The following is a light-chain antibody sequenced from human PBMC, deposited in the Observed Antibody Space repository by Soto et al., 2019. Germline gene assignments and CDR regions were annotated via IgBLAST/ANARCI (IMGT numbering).Light chain of an antibody. Sequence: EIVMTQSPATLSVSPGERATLSCRASQSVGRNLGWYQQRPGQAPRLLIHGASARPSGFPARFSGSGSGTDFTLTIISLQSEDFAVYYCQQYSDSPITFGPGTKVDIK. CDR3: QQYSDSPIT. CDR2: GAS. J-gene: IGKJ3*01. CDR1: QSVGRN. V-gene: IGKV3-15*01.